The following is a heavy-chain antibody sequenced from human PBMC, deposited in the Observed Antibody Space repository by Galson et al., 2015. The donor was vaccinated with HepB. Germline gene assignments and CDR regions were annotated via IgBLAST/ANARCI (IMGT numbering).Heavy chain of an antibody. CDR2: VYYSGVT. J-gene: IGHJ6*02. CDR1: GASTSSRSYY. Sequence: SETLSLTCTVSGASTSSRSYYWNWVRQSPGKGLEWIGSVYYSGVTNYNPSLKRRVTISVDTSKNQFSLRVSSVTAADTALYYCARALGGSYFYGLDVWGQGTTVAVSS. CDR3: ARALGGSYFYGLDV. D-gene: IGHD3-16*02. V-gene: IGHV4-39*01.